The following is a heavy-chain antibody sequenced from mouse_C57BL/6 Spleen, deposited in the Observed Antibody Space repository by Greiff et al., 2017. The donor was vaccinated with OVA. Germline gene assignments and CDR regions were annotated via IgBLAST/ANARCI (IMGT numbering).Heavy chain of an antibody. CDR1: GYAFSSYW. CDR2: IYPGDGDT. Sequence: QVQLQQSGAELVKPGASVKISCKASGYAFSSYWMNWVKQRPGKGLEWIGQIYPGDGDTNYNGKFKGKATLTADKSSSPAYMQLSSLTSEDSAVYFCARPYSNYVSLDYWGQGTTLTVSS. CDR3: ARPYSNYVSLDY. J-gene: IGHJ2*01. D-gene: IGHD2-5*01. V-gene: IGHV1-80*01.